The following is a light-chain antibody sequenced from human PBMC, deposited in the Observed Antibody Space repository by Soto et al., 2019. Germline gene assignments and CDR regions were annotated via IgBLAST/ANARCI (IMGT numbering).Light chain of an antibody. V-gene: IGKV1-5*03. Sequence: IQMTQSPKTLSASVGDRVSITCRASENANGHLAWYQQKPGKAPKLLIYEASILESGVPSRFSGSGYGTEFTLTITGLLPEDFVTYYCQQYNDFPSFGQGTKV. CDR1: ENANGH. CDR2: EAS. J-gene: IGKJ1*01. CDR3: QQYNDFPS.